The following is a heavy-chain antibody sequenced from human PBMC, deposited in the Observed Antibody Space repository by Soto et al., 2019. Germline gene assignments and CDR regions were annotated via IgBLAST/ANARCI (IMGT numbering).Heavy chain of an antibody. Sequence: QVQLVQSGAEVKKPGASVKVSCRASGYTFTGYRIHWVRQAPGQGLEWMGWINPNSGDTKQIEKFQGRVTMTRDTSISTAYMELSSLNSDDTAVYYCVRLVRSLWGQGTLVTVSS. CDR3: VRLVRSL. J-gene: IGHJ4*02. V-gene: IGHV1-2*02. CDR2: INPNSGDT. CDR1: GYTFTGYR. D-gene: IGHD1-26*01.